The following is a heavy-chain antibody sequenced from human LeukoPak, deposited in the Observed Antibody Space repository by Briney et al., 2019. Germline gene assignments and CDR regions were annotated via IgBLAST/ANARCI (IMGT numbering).Heavy chain of an antibody. Sequence: PSETLSLTXAVYGGSFSGYYWSWIRQPPGKGLEWIGEINHSGSTNYNPSLKSRVTISVDASKNQFSLKLSSVTAADTAVYYCARGLWDFDYWGQGTLVTVSS. CDR1: GGSFSGYY. D-gene: IGHD7-27*01. J-gene: IGHJ4*02. CDR2: INHSGST. V-gene: IGHV4-34*01. CDR3: ARGLWDFDY.